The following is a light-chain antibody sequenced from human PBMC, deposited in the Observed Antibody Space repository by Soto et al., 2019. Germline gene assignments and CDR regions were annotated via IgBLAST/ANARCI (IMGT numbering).Light chain of an antibody. CDR2: GAS. CDR3: QQYGSSPKT. V-gene: IGKV3-20*01. Sequence: EIVLTQSPGTLSLSPGERATLSCRASQSVSSSYLAWYQQKPGQPPRLLIYGASRRATGIPDRFSGSGSGSDFTLTISRLEPEDSAVYYCQQYGSSPKTFGRGTKVDIK. J-gene: IGKJ1*01. CDR1: QSVSSSY.